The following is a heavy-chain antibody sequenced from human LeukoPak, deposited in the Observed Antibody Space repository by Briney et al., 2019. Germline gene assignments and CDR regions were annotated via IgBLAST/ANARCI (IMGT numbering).Heavy chain of an antibody. CDR1: RGSISSYY. J-gene: IGHJ5*01. V-gene: IGHV4-59*12. Sequence: PSETLSLTCTVSRGSISSYYWCWIRQPPGKGLEWMGYSYYSGSTNYNPSLKSRVTISVDTSKNQFSLKLSSVTAADMAVYYCARDETHFYGSGASNWFDSWGQGILVTVSS. D-gene: IGHD3-10*01. CDR2: SYYSGST. CDR3: ARDETHFYGSGASNWFDS.